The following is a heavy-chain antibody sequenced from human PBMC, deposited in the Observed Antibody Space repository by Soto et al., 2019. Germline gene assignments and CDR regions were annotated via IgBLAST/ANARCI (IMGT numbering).Heavy chain of an antibody. Sequence: PGGSLRLSCAASGFTFSSYEMNWVRQAPGKGLEWVSYISSSGSTIYYADSVKGRFTISRDNAKNSLYLQMNSLRAEDTAVYYCARDLRSLLRGYSYGPTDSYYYYYGMDVWGQGTTVTVSS. J-gene: IGHJ6*02. D-gene: IGHD5-18*01. CDR3: ARDLRSLLRGYSYGPTDSYYYYYGMDV. CDR1: GFTFSSYE. V-gene: IGHV3-48*03. CDR2: ISSSGSTI.